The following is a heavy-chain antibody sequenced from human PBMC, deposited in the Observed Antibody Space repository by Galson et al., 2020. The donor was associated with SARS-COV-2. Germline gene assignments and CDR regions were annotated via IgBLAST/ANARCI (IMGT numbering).Heavy chain of an antibody. CDR1: GFTISNYG. CDR3: ARAEVGIAVAGLDAFDI. J-gene: IGHJ3*02. Sequence: GESLKISCAASGFTISNYGMHWVRQAPGKGLEWVANIKQDGSEKYYVDSVKGRFTISRDNAKNSLYLQMNSLRAEDTAVYYCARAEVGIAVAGLDAFDIWGQGTMVTVSS. D-gene: IGHD6-19*01. V-gene: IGHV3-7*01. CDR2: IKQDGSEK.